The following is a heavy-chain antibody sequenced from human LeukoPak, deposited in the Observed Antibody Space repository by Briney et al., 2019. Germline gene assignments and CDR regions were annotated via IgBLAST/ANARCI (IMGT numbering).Heavy chain of an antibody. CDR2: IKSKTDGGTT. CDR1: GFTFSNAW. J-gene: IGHJ4*02. Sequence: GGSLRLSCAASGFTFSNAWMNWVRQAPGKGLEWVGRIKSKTDGGTTEYAAPVKGRFTISRDDSKNTLNLQMNSLKTNDKAVYYCTTYPLYYYDSSGYYYINYWGQGTLVTVSS. V-gene: IGHV3-15*07. CDR3: TTYPLYYYDSSGYYYINY. D-gene: IGHD3-22*01.